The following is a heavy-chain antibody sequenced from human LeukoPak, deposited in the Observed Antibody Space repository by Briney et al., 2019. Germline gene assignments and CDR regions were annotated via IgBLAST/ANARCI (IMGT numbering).Heavy chain of an antibody. Sequence: GGSLRLSCAASGFSFSDYFMSWIRQAPGKGLEWVSYVSSSGSTIYYADSVKGRFTISKDNAKNSLYVQMNSLRAEDTAVYYCARVGYYGMDVWGQGTTVTVSS. J-gene: IGHJ6*02. CDR3: ARVGYYGMDV. CDR2: VSSSGSTI. V-gene: IGHV3-11*01. CDR1: GFSFSDYF.